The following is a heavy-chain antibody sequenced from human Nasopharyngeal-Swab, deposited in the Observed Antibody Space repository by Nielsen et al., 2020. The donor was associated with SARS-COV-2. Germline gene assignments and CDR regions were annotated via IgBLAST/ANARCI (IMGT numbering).Heavy chain of an antibody. V-gene: IGHV1-24*01. J-gene: IGHJ4*02. Sequence: ASVKVSCKVSGYTLTVLPIHWVRQAPGKGLEWMGTVVPEDGEPIYAQKFQGRVTMTSDASTSTVYMELSSLRSEDTAVYYCARGIGYHEFWSGYIDYWGQGTLVTVSS. CDR1: GYTLTVLP. CDR3: ARGIGYHEFWSGYIDY. CDR2: VVPEDGEP. D-gene: IGHD3-3*01.